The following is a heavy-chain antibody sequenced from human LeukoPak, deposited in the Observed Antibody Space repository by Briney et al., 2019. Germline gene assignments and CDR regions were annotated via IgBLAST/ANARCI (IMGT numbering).Heavy chain of an antibody. J-gene: IGHJ4*02. D-gene: IGHD3-3*01. V-gene: IGHV4-30-4*01. CDR1: GGSISSGDSY. CDR2: IYHSGSS. CDR3: ARGVYDDLYYFDF. Sequence: PSETLSLTCTVSGGSISSGDSYWNWVRQPRGKGLEWIGYIYHSGSSYYTPSLTSRVTMSVDTSKNQFSLKLSSVTVTDTAVYYCARGVYDDLYYFDFWGQGTLVTVSS.